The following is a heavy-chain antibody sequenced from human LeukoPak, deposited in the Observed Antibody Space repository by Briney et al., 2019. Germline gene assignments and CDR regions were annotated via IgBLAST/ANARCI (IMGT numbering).Heavy chain of an antibody. CDR1: GFTFSNYD. J-gene: IGHJ2*01. CDR2: IAMGGDP. Sequence: PGGSLRLSCAASGFTFSNYDMHWVRQATGKGLEWVSGIAMGGDPLYPDSVKGRFTISRENANNSLYLQMNSLRAGDTAVYYCAREIAESGHCYCDLRGRDPLVTVSS. CDR3: AREIAESGHCYCDL. D-gene: IGHD3-3*01. V-gene: IGHV3-13*05.